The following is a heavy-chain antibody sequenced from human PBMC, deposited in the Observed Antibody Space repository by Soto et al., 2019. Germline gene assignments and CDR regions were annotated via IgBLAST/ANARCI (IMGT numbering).Heavy chain of an antibody. CDR2: IIPIFGTA. CDR3: ARGGPMIVVVITGGAFDI. D-gene: IGHD3-22*01. CDR1: GGTFSSYA. V-gene: IGHV1-69*13. Sequence: GASVKVSCKASGGTFSSYAISWVRQAPGQGLEWMGGIIPIFGTANYAQKFQGRVTITADESTSTAYMELSSLRSEDTAVFYFARGGPMIVVVITGGAFDIWGQGTMVTVSS. J-gene: IGHJ3*02.